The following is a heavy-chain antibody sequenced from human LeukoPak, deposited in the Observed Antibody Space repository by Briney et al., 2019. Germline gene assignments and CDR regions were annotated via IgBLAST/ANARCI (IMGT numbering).Heavy chain of an antibody. CDR2: IYYSGST. Sequence: SETLSLTCTVSGGSISSYYWSWIRQPPGKGLEWIGYIYYSGSTNYNPSLKSRVTISVGTSKNQFSLKLSSVTAADTAVYYCARGTTRGPTDGMDVWGQGTTVTVSS. CDR1: GGSISSYY. J-gene: IGHJ6*02. D-gene: IGHD1-1*01. CDR3: ARGTTRGPTDGMDV. V-gene: IGHV4-59*01.